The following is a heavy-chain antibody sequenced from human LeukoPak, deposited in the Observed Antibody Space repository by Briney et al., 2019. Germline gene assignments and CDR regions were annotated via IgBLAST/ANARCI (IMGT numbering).Heavy chain of an antibody. Sequence: GGSLRLSCAASGFTFSSYAMHWVRQAPGKGLEWVAVISYDGSNKYYADSVKGRFTISRDNSKNTLYLQMNSLRAEDTAVYYCARATEVPRRDGYNLGYYYGMDVWGQGTTVTLSS. CDR3: ARATEVPRRDGYNLGYYYGMDV. J-gene: IGHJ6*02. V-gene: IGHV3-30*04. D-gene: IGHD5-24*01. CDR2: ISYDGSNK. CDR1: GFTFSSYA.